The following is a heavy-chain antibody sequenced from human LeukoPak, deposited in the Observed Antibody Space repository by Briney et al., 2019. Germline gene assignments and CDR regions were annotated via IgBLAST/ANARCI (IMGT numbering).Heavy chain of an antibody. Sequence: ASVKVSCKASGYTFTSYAMHWVRQAPGQRLEWMGWINAGNGNTKYSQKFQGRVTITRDTSASTAYMELSSLRSEDTAVYHCARGRAAAGNSWFDPWGQGTLVTVSS. V-gene: IGHV1-3*01. CDR2: INAGNGNT. D-gene: IGHD6-13*01. J-gene: IGHJ5*02. CDR1: GYTFTSYA. CDR3: ARGRAAAGNSWFDP.